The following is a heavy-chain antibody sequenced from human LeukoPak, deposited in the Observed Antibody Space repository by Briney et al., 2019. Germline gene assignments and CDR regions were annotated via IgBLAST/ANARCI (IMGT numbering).Heavy chain of an antibody. CDR2: IYDSGST. Sequence: SETLSLTCTVSGGSISSSSYFCGWIRQPPGEGLEWIGTIYDSGSTYFNPSLKSRVTISVDSSKTQFSLRLSSVTAADTAVYYCARSLISRSDAFDVWGQGTLVTVSS. J-gene: IGHJ3*01. V-gene: IGHV4-39*01. CDR1: GGSISSSSYF. D-gene: IGHD6-13*01. CDR3: ARSLISRSDAFDV.